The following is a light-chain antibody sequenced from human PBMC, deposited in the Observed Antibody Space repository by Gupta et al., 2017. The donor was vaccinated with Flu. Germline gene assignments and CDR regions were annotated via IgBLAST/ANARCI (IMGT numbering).Light chain of an antibody. V-gene: IGLV2-14*01. CDR1: SSDDGGYNC. CDR2: EVS. J-gene: IGLJ1*01. Sequence: QSALTPPASVSGSPGQSITISCAGTSSDDGGYNCVSWYQQHPGKAPKLMIYEVSNRPSGVSNRFSGSKSGNMASLTISGLQAEDEADYYCSSDTSIITRVFGTGTKFTVL. CDR3: SSDTSIITRV.